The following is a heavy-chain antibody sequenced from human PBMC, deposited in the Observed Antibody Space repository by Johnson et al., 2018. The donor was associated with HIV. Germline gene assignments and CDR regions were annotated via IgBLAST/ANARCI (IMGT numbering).Heavy chain of an antibody. J-gene: IGHJ3*02. Sequence: VQLVESGGGLVQPGGSLRLSCAASGFTVSSNYMSWVRQAPGKGLEWVSEIYSGGSTYYADSVKGRFTIARDNSKNKLYLQMNSLRAEDTAVYYCAKDSPSSIQDVEWFPFFDIWGRWTMVTVSS. CDR2: IYSGGST. D-gene: IGHD3-3*01. CDR1: GFTVSSNY. CDR3: AKDSPSSIQDVEWFPFFDI. V-gene: IGHV3-66*01.